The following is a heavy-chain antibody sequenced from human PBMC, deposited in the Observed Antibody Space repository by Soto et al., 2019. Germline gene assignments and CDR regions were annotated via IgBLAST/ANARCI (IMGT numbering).Heavy chain of an antibody. D-gene: IGHD3-22*01. CDR2: IKSKTDGGTT. Sequence: GGSLRLSCAASGFSFSSYWMTWVRQAPGRGLEWVGRIKSKTDGGTTDYAAPVKGRFTISRDDSKNTLYLQMNSLKTEDTAVYYCTTARTNYYDSSGYYFDYWGQGTLVTVYS. CDR1: GFSFSSYW. CDR3: TTARTNYYDSSGYYFDY. J-gene: IGHJ4*02. V-gene: IGHV3-15*01.